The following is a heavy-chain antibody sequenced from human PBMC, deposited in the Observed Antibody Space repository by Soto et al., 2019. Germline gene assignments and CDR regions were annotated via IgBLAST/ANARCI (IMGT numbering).Heavy chain of an antibody. CDR3: ARHLYHDSSGIYSPFDF. J-gene: IGHJ4*02. Sequence: PGESLKISCNGSGYSFTTYWIGWVRQMPGKGLEWMGIIWPGNSDTRYSPTFQGHVTISADKSISTAYLQWRSLEASDTAMYYCARHLYHDSSGIYSPFDFWGQGILVTVSS. CDR1: GYSFTTYW. CDR2: IWPGNSDT. V-gene: IGHV5-51*01. D-gene: IGHD3-22*01.